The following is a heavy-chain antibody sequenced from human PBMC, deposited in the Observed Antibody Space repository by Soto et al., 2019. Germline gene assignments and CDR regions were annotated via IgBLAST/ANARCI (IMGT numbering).Heavy chain of an antibody. CDR1: GFTFSSYG. J-gene: IGHJ5*02. CDR2: ISYDGSNK. D-gene: IGHD2-8*01. V-gene: IGHV3-30*18. Sequence: GGSLRLSCAASGFTFSSYGMHWVRQAPGKGLEWVAVISYDGSNKYYADSVKGRFTISRDNSKNTLYLQMNSLRAEDTAVYYCAKANVRYCTNGVCYSSHNWFDPWGQGTLVTVSS. CDR3: AKANVRYCTNGVCYSSHNWFDP.